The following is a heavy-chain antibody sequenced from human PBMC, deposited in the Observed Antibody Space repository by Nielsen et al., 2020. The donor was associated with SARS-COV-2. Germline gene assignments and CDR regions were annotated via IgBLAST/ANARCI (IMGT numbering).Heavy chain of an antibody. Sequence: SDTLSLTCAVYGGSFSAYYWSWIRKPPGKGLEWIGEINHSGSTNYNPSLKSRVTISVDTSKNQFSLKLSSVTAADTAVYYCARVGLRYFDWLLYAFDIWGQGTMVTVSS. J-gene: IGHJ3*02. CDR3: ARVGLRYFDWLLYAFDI. CDR1: GGSFSAYY. V-gene: IGHV4-34*01. CDR2: INHSGST. D-gene: IGHD3-9*01.